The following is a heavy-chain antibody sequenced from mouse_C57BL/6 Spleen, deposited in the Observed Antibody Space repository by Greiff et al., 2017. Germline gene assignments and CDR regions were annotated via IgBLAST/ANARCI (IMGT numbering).Heavy chain of an antibody. Sequence: QVQLQQPGAELVKPGASVKMSCKASGYTFTSYWITWVKQRPGQGLEWIGDIYPGSGSTNYNEKFKSKATLTVDTSSSTAYMQLSSLTSEDSAVYYCAREYGGSSLFAYWGQGTLVTVSA. D-gene: IGHD1-1*01. CDR3: AREYGGSSLFAY. J-gene: IGHJ3*01. CDR2: IYPGSGST. V-gene: IGHV1-55*01. CDR1: GYTFTSYW.